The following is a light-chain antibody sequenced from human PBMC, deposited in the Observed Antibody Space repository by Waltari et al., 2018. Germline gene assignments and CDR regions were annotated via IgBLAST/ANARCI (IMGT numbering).Light chain of an antibody. CDR2: EVN. Sequence: QSALTQPASVSGSPGPSITISFTGSSSDVGNYDFVPWYQQYPGKAPKVIIYEVNKRPSGVSDRFSGSKSGNTASLTISGLQPEDEADYHCCSYATRNTPVAFGGGTKVTLL. J-gene: IGLJ2*01. CDR1: SSDVGNYDF. CDR3: CSYATRNTPVA. V-gene: IGLV2-23*02.